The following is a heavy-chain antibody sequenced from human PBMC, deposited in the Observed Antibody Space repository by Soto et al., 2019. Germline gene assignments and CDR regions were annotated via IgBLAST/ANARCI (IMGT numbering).Heavy chain of an antibody. CDR1: GFTFSSYW. Sequence: GGSLRLSCAASGFTFSSYWMSWVRQAPGKGLEWVANIKQDGSEKYYVDSVKGRFTISRDNAKNSLYLQMNSLRAEDTAVYYCARALKYYYDSSGYYCYFDYWGQGTLVTVSS. J-gene: IGHJ4*02. V-gene: IGHV3-7*04. CDR2: IKQDGSEK. D-gene: IGHD3-22*01. CDR3: ARALKYYYDSSGYYCYFDY.